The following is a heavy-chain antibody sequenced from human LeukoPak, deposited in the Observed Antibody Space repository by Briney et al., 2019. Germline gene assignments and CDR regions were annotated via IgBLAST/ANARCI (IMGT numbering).Heavy chain of an antibody. D-gene: IGHD1-26*01. J-gene: IGHJ4*01. CDR3: ARDNVGALDY. CDR2: MKQDGSAK. V-gene: IGHV3-7*01. Sequence: GGSLRLSCVASGFTFSSYWMAWVREAPGKGREWVANMKQDGSAKHYADSVKGRFSISRDNSKNSVYLQMDSLRAEDTALYYCARDNVGALDYWGHGTLVTVSS. CDR1: GFTFSSYW.